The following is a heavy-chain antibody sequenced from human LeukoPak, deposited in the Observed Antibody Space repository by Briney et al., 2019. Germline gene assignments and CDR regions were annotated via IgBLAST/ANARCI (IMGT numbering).Heavy chain of an antibody. CDR2: MYYSGST. J-gene: IGHJ4*02. Sequence: SETLSLTCTVSGGSISSYCWSWIRQPPGKGLEWIGYMYYSGSTNYNPSTNYNPSLKSRVTISVDTSKNQFSLKLSSVTAADTAVYYCARVLWFEELLYSHFDYWGQGTLVTVSS. D-gene: IGHD3-10*01. CDR1: GGSISSYC. V-gene: IGHV4-59*08. CDR3: ARVLWFEELLYSHFDY.